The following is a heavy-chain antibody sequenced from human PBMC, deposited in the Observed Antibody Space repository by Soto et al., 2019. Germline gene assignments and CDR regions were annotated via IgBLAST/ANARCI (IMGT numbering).Heavy chain of an antibody. Sequence: DVQLVESGGGLIQPGGSLRLSCVASGLTVSGKKYMAWVRQAPGKGPEWDSGVYDLDVTYYAYSVRGRFTTSIGSSRTTVYLQMRDLSPEDTALYFCATWHLREHAYYIWGQWTIVTVSS. V-gene: IGHV3-53*01. CDR1: GLTVSGKKY. J-gene: IGHJ3*02. CDR3: ATWHLREHAYYI. D-gene: IGHD5-12*01. CDR2: VYDLDVT.